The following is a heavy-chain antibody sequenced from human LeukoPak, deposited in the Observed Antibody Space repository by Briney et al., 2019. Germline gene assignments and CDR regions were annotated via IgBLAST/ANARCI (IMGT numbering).Heavy chain of an antibody. J-gene: IGHJ6*02. V-gene: IGHV1-69*13. D-gene: IGHD3-3*01. Sequence: ASAKVSCKASGGTFGSYAISWVRQAPGQGLEWMGGIIPIFGTANYAQKFQGRVTITADESTSTAYMELSSLRSEDTAVYYCARGVQRWLPIFGVVTYYGMDVWGQGTTVTVSS. CDR1: GGTFGSYA. CDR3: ARGVQRWLPIFGVVTYYGMDV. CDR2: IIPIFGTA.